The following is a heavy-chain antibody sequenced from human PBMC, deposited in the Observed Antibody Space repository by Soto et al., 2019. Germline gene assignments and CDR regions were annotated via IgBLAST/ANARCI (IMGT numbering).Heavy chain of an antibody. CDR3: ARGFGSSGYLAIDY. J-gene: IGHJ4*02. CDR1: GYTFTSYA. V-gene: IGHV1-3*01. Sequence: QVQLVQSGAEVKKPGASVKVSCKASGYTFTSYAMHWVRQAPGQRLEWMGWINAGNGNTKYSQKFQGRVTITRDTSASTAYMELSSLRSEDTAVYYCARGFGSSGYLAIDYWGQGTLVTVSS. D-gene: IGHD3-22*01. CDR2: INAGNGNT.